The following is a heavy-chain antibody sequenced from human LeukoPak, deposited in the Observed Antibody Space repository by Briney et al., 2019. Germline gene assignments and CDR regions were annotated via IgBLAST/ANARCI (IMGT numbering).Heavy chain of an antibody. CDR1: GFTFSSYA. Sequence: GGSLRLSCAASGFTFSSYAMSWVRQAPGKGLEWVSTISNSDGGTYYADSVKGRFTISRDNSENTLCLHMNSLRAEDTAVYYCAKATGYLLWGQGTLVTVSS. CDR3: AKATGYLL. V-gene: IGHV3-23*01. J-gene: IGHJ4*02. CDR2: ISNSDGGT. D-gene: IGHD1-14*01.